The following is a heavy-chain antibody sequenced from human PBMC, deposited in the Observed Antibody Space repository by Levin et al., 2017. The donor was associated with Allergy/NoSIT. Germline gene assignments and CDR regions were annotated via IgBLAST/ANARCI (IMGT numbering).Heavy chain of an antibody. Sequence: GGSLRLSCAASGFTFSNYAMHWVRQAPGKGLEWVAVISYDGSNKYYADSVKGRFTISRDNSKNTLYLQMNSLRAEDTAVYYCARDGVKYSTTNWIDYWGQGTLVTVSS. D-gene: IGHD2/OR15-2a*01. CDR1: GFTFSNYA. CDR3: ARDGVKYSTTNWIDY. V-gene: IGHV3-30-3*01. CDR2: ISYDGSNK. J-gene: IGHJ4*02.